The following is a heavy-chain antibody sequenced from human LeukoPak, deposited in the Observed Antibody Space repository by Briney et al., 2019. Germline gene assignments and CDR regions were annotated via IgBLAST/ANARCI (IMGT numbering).Heavy chain of an antibody. J-gene: IGHJ4*02. Sequence: GGSLRLSCAASGFTFSIYAMSWVRQAPGKGLEWVSDISGNGGSTYYADSVKGRFTISRDNSKITLFLQMNSLRAEDTAVYYCARNTGQTPGYSYGFNYWGQGTLVTVSS. CDR1: GFTFSIYA. CDR2: ISGNGGST. V-gene: IGHV3-23*01. CDR3: ARNTGQTPGYSYGFNY. D-gene: IGHD5-18*01.